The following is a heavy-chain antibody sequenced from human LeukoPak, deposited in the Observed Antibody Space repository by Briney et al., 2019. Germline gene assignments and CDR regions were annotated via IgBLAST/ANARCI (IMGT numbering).Heavy chain of an antibody. J-gene: IGHJ5*02. V-gene: IGHV1-18*01. D-gene: IGHD3-9*01. CDR3: ARAAMYYDILTGYYIDEGNWFDP. CDR1: GYTFTSYG. CDR2: ISAYNGNT. Sequence: ASVKVSCKASGYTFTSYGISWVRQAPGQGLEWMGWISAYNGNTNYAQKLQGRVTMTTDTSTSTAYMELRSLRSDDTAVYYCARAAMYYDILTGYYIDEGNWFDPWGQGTLVTVSS.